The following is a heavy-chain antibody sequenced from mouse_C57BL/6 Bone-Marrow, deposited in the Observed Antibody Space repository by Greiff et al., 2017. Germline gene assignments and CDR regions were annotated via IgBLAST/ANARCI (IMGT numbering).Heavy chain of an antibody. CDR1: GFNIKDDY. J-gene: IGHJ3*01. CDR2: IDPDNGDT. CDR3: TKCRTMVTTGFAY. D-gene: IGHD2-2*01. V-gene: IGHV14-4*01. Sequence: VQLKESGAELVRPGASVKLSCTASGFNIKDDYMHWVKQRPEQGLEWIGWIDPDNGDTKYDSKFQGKATLTADTSSHTAYLQLSSLTSADTAVYYRTKCRTMVTTGFAYWGQGTLGTVSA.